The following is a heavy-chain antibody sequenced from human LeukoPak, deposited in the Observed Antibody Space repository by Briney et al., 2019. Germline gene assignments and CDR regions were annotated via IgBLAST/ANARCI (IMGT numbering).Heavy chain of an antibody. CDR1: GFIFSNYD. J-gene: IGHJ2*01. Sequence: PGGSLRLSCAASGFIFSNYDMNWVRQAPGKGLEWVSFISSGGSTIFYADSVKGRFTISRDDAKNSLYVQMNNLRVEDTAVYYCARGYSYGTWGYFDLWGRGTLVTVSS. D-gene: IGHD5-18*01. CDR2: ISSGGSTI. V-gene: IGHV3-48*01. CDR3: ARGYSYGTWGYFDL.